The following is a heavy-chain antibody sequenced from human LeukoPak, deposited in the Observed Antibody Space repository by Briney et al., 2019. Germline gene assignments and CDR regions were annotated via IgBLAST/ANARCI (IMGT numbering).Heavy chain of an antibody. CDR3: AKAPVTTCSGAYCYPFDY. CDR1: GFTLSSYA. J-gene: IGHJ4*02. D-gene: IGHD2-15*01. Sequence: GGSLRPSCAASGFTLSSYAMSWVRQGPGKGLEWVSAISVSGNTYHADSVKGRFTISRNSSKNTLYLQMNSLRAGDAAVYYCAKAPVTTCSGAYCYPFDYWSQGTLVTVSS. CDR2: ISVSGNT. V-gene: IGHV3-23*01.